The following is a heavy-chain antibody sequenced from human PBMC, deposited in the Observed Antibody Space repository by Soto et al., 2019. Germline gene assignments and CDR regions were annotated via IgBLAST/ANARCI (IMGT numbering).Heavy chain of an antibody. CDR1: GYTFTSYA. J-gene: IGHJ4*02. D-gene: IGHD3-22*01. CDR2: INAGNGNT. CDR3: ARFRFPDYYDSSGYYALDY. V-gene: IGHV1-3*01. Sequence: ASVKVSCKASGYTFTSYAMHWVRQVPGQRLEWMGWINAGNGNTKYSQKFQGRVTITRDTSASTAYMELSSLRSEDTAVYYCARFRFPDYYDSSGYYALDYWGQGTLVTVSS.